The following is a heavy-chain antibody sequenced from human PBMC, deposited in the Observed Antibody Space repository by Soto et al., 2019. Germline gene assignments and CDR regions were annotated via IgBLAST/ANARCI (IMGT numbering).Heavy chain of an antibody. CDR1: GGSISSSSYY. Sequence: SLTCTVSGGSISSSSYYWGWIRQPPGKGLEWIGSIYYSGSTYYNPSLKSRVTISVDTSKNQFSLKLSSVTAADTAVYYCARGSKYYFDYWGQGTLVTVSS. V-gene: IGHV4-39*01. CDR3: ARGSKYYFDY. J-gene: IGHJ4*02. D-gene: IGHD6-13*01. CDR2: IYYSGST.